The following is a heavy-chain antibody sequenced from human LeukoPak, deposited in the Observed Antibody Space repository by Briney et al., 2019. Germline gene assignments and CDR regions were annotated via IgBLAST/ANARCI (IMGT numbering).Heavy chain of an antibody. CDR3: ARDRNQLLFYYYYYMDV. J-gene: IGHJ6*03. V-gene: IGHV3-7*01. Sequence: GGSLRLSCAASGFTFSSYWMSWVRQAPGKGLEWVANIKQDGSEKYYVDSVKGRFTISRDNAKNSLDLQMNSLRAEDTAVYYCARDRNQLLFYYYYYMDVWGKGTTVTVSS. CDR1: GFTFSSYW. CDR2: IKQDGSEK. D-gene: IGHD2-2*01.